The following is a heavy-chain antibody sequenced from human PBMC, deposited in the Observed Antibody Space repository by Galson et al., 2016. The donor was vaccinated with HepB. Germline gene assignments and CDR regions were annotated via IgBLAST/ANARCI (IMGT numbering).Heavy chain of an antibody. CDR1: GYNFLTHW. CDR3: ARHDYGVLNWFDP. V-gene: IGHV5-10-1*01. D-gene: IGHD3-16*01. J-gene: IGHJ5*02. Sequence: QSGAEVKEPGESLRISCKGSGYNFLTHWISWVRQMPGKGLEWMGRVDPSDSYTSYSPSFQGHVTISADKSSITAYLQWNSLKASDTAIYDSARHDYGVLNWFDPWGQGTLVTVSS. CDR2: VDPSDSYT.